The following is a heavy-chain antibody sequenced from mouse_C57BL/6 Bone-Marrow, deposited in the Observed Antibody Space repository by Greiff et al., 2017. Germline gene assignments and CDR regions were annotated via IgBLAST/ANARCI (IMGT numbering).Heavy chain of an antibody. J-gene: IGHJ4*01. Sequence: VQLQQPGAELVKPGASVQMSCKASGYTFTSYWLTWVKQRPGQGLAWIGDIYPGSGSTNYNEKFKSQATLTVDNSSSTAYMQLRSLTSEDSAVYYCASVTGYDARDYWGQGTAVTVSS. CDR1: GYTFTSYW. CDR2: IYPGSGST. V-gene: IGHV1-55*01. CDR3: ASVTGYDARDY. D-gene: IGHD4-1*01.